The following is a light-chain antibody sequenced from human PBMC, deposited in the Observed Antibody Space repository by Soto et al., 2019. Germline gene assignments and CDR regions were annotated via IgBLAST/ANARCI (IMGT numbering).Light chain of an antibody. Sequence: EIVLTQSPGTLSLSLGERATLSCRASQSVTSNYLAWHQHKPGQAPRLLIYEAYSRATGISDRFSGGGSGTDFTLTISRLEPEDLAVYYCQQYGSPPLTFGGGTQVEIK. CDR1: QSVTSNY. CDR2: EAY. J-gene: IGKJ4*01. V-gene: IGKV3-20*01. CDR3: QQYGSPPLT.